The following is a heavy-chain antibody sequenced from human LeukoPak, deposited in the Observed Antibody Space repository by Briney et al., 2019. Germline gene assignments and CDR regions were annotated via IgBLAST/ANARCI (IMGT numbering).Heavy chain of an antibody. V-gene: IGHV3-21*01. D-gene: IGHD1-26*01. J-gene: IGHJ4*02. CDR2: ISSSSSYI. CDR1: GFTFSTFA. Sequence: GGSLRLSCEASGFTFSTFAMIWVRQPPGKGLEWVSSISSSSSYIYYADSVKGRFTISRDNAKNSLYLQMNSLRAEDTAVYYCARDTAEFLGAEWFLDYWGQGTLVTVSS. CDR3: ARDTAEFLGAEWFLDY.